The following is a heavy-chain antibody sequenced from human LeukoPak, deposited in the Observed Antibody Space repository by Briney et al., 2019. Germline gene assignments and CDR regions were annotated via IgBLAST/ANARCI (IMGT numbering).Heavy chain of an antibody. J-gene: IGHJ3*02. CDR1: GYTFSDYY. Sequence: ASVKVSCKASGYTFSDYYMHWVRQAPGQGLEWMGWINPNSGGTNYAQKFQGRVTTTRDTSISTAYMELSRLRSDDTAVYYCALYSDTAMDDAFDIWGQGTMVTVTS. CDR2: INPNSGGT. D-gene: IGHD5-18*01. V-gene: IGHV1-2*02. CDR3: ALYSDTAMDDAFDI.